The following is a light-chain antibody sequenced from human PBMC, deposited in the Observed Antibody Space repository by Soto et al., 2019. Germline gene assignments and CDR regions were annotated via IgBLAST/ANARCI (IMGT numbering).Light chain of an antibody. J-gene: IGKJ1*01. CDR3: QPYNNWPRK. V-gene: IGKV3-15*01. CDR2: GAS. CDR1: QSVSSD. Sequence: EIVMTQSPATLSVSPGERATLSCRASQSVSSDLAWYHQKPGQAPRLLIYGASTRATGIPARFSGSGSGTEFNLTITSLQSEDFAVDYCQPYNNWPRKFGQGTKVEIK.